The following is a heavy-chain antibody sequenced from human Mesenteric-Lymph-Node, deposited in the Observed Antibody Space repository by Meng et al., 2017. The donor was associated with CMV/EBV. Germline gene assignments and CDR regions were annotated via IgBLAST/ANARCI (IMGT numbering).Heavy chain of an antibody. Sequence: SETLSLTCTVSGGSISSSSYYWGWIRQPPGKGLECIGYIYYSGSTNYNPSLKSRVTISADTSKNQFSLKLTSVTAADTAVYYCARGGTGNNAFDIWGQGTMVTVSS. J-gene: IGHJ3*02. V-gene: IGHV4-61*05. D-gene: IGHD1/OR15-1a*01. CDR3: ARGGTGNNAFDI. CDR1: GGSISSSSYY. CDR2: IYYSGST.